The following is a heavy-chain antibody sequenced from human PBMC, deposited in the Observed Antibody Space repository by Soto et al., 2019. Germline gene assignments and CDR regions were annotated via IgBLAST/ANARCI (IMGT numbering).Heavy chain of an antibody. CDR3: ARLITIFGVANNWFDP. CDR1: GYTFTSYY. V-gene: IGHV1-46*01. Sequence: GASVKVSCKASGYTFTSYYMHWVRQAPGQGLEWMGIINPSGGSTSYAQKFQGRVTMTRDTSTSTAYMELRSLRSDDTAVYYCARLITIFGVANNWFDPWGQGTLVTVSS. D-gene: IGHD3-3*01. CDR2: INPSGGST. J-gene: IGHJ5*02.